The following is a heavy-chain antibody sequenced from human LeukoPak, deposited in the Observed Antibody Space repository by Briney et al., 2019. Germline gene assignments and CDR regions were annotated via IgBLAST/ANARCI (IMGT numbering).Heavy chain of an antibody. D-gene: IGHD1-26*01. Sequence: PSETLSFTCTVSGYSISSGYYWGWIRQPPGKGLEWIGSIYHSGSTYYNPSLKSRVTISVDTSKNQFSLKLSSVTAADTAVYYCARVAGATKGSDYWGQGTLVTVSS. CDR1: GYSISSGYY. J-gene: IGHJ4*02. V-gene: IGHV4-38-2*02. CDR3: ARVAGATKGSDY. CDR2: IYHSGST.